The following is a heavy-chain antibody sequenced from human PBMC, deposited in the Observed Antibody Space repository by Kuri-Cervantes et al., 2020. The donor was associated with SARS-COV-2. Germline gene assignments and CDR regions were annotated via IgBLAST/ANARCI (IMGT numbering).Heavy chain of an antibody. CDR2: ISGSGGST. D-gene: IGHD3-10*01. V-gene: IGHV3-23*01. J-gene: IGHJ6*02. CDR3: AKDWRQRITMVRGVNYGMDV. CDR1: GFTFSSYA. Sequence: GESLKISCAASGFTFSSYAMSWVRQAPGKGLEWVSAISGSGGSTYYADSVKGRFTISRDNSKNTLYLQMNSLRAEDTAVYYCAKDWRQRITMVRGVNYGMDVWGQGTTVTVSS.